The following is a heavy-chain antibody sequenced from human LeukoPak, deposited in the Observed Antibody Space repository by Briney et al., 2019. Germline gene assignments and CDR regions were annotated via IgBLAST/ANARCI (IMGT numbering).Heavy chain of an antibody. J-gene: IGHJ3*02. CDR1: GFTFSSYS. CDR2: ISGSSSYI. D-gene: IGHD3-10*01. CDR3: ARDTHYYGSGSPAFDI. Sequence: GGSLRLSCAASGFTFSSYSMNWVRQAPGKGLEWVSSISGSSSYIYYADSVKGRFTISRDNAKNSLYVQMNSLRAEDTAMYYCARDTHYYGSGSPAFDIWGQGTMVTVSS. V-gene: IGHV3-21*01.